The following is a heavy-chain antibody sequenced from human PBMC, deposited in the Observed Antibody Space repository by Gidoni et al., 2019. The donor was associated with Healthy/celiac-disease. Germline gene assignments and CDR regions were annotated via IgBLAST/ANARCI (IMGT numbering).Heavy chain of an antibody. Sequence: QVQLQQWGAGRLKPSETLSLTCAVYGGSFSGYYWSWIRQPPGKGLEWIGEINHSGSTNYNPSLKSRVTISVDTSKNQFSLKLSSVTAADTAVYYCARGDITIFGLDYWGQGTLVTVSS. V-gene: IGHV4-34*01. CDR3: ARGDITIFGLDY. J-gene: IGHJ4*02. CDR2: INHSGST. D-gene: IGHD3-3*01. CDR1: GGSFSGYY.